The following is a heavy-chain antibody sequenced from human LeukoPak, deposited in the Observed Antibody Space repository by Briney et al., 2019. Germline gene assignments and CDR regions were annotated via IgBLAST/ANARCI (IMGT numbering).Heavy chain of an antibody. CDR1: GLTFSRYS. CDR3: AKGPYGSGSPNWYFDL. V-gene: IGHV3-21*04. J-gene: IGHJ2*01. Sequence: GGSLRLSCAASGLTFSRYSMNWVRQSPGKGLAWDSSISSSSSYIYYADSVKGRFTISRDNAKNSLYLQMNSLRAEDTALYYCAKGPYGSGSPNWYFDLWGRGTLATVSS. CDR2: ISSSSSYI. D-gene: IGHD3-10*01.